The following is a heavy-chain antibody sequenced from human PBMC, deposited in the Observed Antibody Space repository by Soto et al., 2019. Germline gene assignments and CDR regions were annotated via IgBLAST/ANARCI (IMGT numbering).Heavy chain of an antibody. D-gene: IGHD6-13*01. CDR3: ATVGTGSYNWFDP. CDR1: GFTFSRNW. V-gene: IGHV3-74*01. Sequence: EVQLVESGGGLVQPGGSLRLSCAASGFTFSRNWMHWVRQAPGKGLVWLSRINSDGTTTTYADSVKGRFTISRDNSKNTVYLQINNLRADDTAVYYCATVGTGSYNWFDPWGQGTLVTVSS. J-gene: IGHJ5*02. CDR2: INSDGTTT.